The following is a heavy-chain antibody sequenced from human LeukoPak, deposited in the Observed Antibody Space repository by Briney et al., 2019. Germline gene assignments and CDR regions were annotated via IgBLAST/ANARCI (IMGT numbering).Heavy chain of an antibody. CDR3: ARGMGIVGATWPPGHLDF. CDR1: GFTFSSYS. CDR2: ISSCSSYI. Sequence: PGGSLRLSCAASGFTFSSYSMNWVRQAPGKGLEWVSCISSCSSYIYYADSVKGRFTISRDNSKNSLYLQMNSLRADDTAVYYCARGMGIVGATWPPGHLDFWRQGPRVSVS. D-gene: IGHD1-26*01. V-gene: IGHV3-21*04. J-gene: IGHJ4*02.